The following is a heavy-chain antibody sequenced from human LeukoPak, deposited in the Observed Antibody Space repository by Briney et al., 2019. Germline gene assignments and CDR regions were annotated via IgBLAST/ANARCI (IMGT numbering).Heavy chain of an antibody. V-gene: IGHV3-23*01. CDR1: GLTASHNVNNA. Sequence: GGSLRLSCAASGLTASHNVNNAMSWVRHAPGKGLEWVSGITTSGSTYYADSVKGRFTISRENSNNTLYLHMDSLRAEDTAVYYCAKAPVWNYFYGLDVWGEGTTVTVSS. CDR3: AKAPVWNYFYGLDV. D-gene: IGHD2-21*01. J-gene: IGHJ6*04. CDR2: ITTSGST.